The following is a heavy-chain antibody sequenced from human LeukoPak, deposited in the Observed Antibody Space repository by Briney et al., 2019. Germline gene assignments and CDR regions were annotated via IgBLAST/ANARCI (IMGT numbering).Heavy chain of an antibody. CDR1: GGSFSGYY. J-gene: IGHJ4*02. CDR3: ARGVWGSYRSIDY. CDR2: INHSGST. D-gene: IGHD3-16*02. V-gene: IGHV4-34*01. Sequence: SETLSLTCAVYGGSFSGYYWSWIRQPPGKGLEWIGEINHSGSTNYNPSLKSRVTISVDTSKNQFSLKLSSVTAADTAVYYCARGVWGSYRSIDYWGQGTLVTVSS.